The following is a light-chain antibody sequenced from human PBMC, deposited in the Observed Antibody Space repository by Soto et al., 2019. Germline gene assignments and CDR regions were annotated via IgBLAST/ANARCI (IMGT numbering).Light chain of an antibody. CDR2: VAS. J-gene: IGKJ2*01. Sequence: DIQMTQSPSSLSASAGDRVTITCRASQSISSNLNWYQQKPGEAPKLLIYVASSLQSGVPSRFSGSESGTDFTLTISSLQPDDFATYYCQQSYSTPYTFSQGTKLEIK. V-gene: IGKV1-39*01. CDR1: QSISSN. CDR3: QQSYSTPYT.